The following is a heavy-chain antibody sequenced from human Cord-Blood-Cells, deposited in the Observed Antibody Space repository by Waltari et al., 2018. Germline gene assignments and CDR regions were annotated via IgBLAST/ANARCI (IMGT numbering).Heavy chain of an antibody. CDR2: ISSSSSTI. CDR1: GFTFSSYS. CDR3: ARDLRKVGMGWFDP. D-gene: IGHD1-26*01. J-gene: IGHJ5*02. V-gene: IGHV3-48*02. Sequence: EVQLVESGGGLVHPGGSLRLSCAASGFTFSSYSMNWVRQAPGKGLEWVSYISSSSSTIYYADSVKGRFTISRDNAKNSLYLQMNSLRDEDTAVYYCARDLRKVGMGWFDPWGQGTLVTVSS.